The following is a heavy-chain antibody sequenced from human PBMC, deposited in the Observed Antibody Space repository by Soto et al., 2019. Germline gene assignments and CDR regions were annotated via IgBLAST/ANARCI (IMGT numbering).Heavy chain of an antibody. CDR1: GFTFSSYW. Sequence: GSLRLSCAGSGFTFSSYWMHWVRQAPGKGLEWVAVISYDGSNKYYADSVKGRFTISRDNSKNTLYLQMNSLRAEDTAVYYCARDLDYYDSSGYYGTLAYWGQGTLVTVSS. CDR3: ARDLDYYDSSGYYGTLAY. CDR2: ISYDGSNK. D-gene: IGHD3-22*01. J-gene: IGHJ4*02. V-gene: IGHV3-30-3*01.